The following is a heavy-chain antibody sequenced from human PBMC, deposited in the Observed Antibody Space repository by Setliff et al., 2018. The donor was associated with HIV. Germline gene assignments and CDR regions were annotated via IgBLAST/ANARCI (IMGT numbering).Heavy chain of an antibody. J-gene: IGHJ4*02. D-gene: IGHD6-13*01. V-gene: IGHV1-69*02. CDR3: ARGIAAAGLDY. CDR2: IIPILGVA. CDR1: RSTFNSHT. Sequence: ASVKVSCKASRSTFNSHTINWVRQAPGQGLDWMGRIIPILGVANYAQRFQGKVTITADKSTSTVYMELSSLRSEDTAVYYCARGIAAAGLDYWGQGTLVTVSS.